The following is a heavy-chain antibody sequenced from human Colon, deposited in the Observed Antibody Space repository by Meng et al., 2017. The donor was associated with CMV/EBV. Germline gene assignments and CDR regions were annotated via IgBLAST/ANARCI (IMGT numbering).Heavy chain of an antibody. V-gene: IGHV4-59*01. D-gene: IGHD3-16*01. CDR2: IHYTGSA. CDR3: ARGLALYDAFDI. J-gene: IGHJ3*02. CDR1: DGSISHSS. Sequence: GSLRLSCTVSDGSISHSSWNWIRQAPGKRLEWIGYIHYTGSANYNLSLRNRVTISIDTSKNQFSLKVISVTAADTAFYYCARGLALYDAFDIWGQGTMVTVSS.